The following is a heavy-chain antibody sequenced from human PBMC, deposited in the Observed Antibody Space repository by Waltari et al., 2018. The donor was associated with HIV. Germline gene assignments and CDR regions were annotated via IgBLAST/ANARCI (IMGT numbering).Heavy chain of an antibody. D-gene: IGHD2-2*01. CDR3: ARDRGSSTRYNWFDP. CDR1: VFTFSSYC. V-gene: IGHV3-7*01. J-gene: IGHJ5*02. CDR2: IKQDGGEK. Sequence: EVQLVESGGGLVQPGGSLRLSCAAPVFTFSSYCRSCVRQAPGKGLEWVANIKQDGGEKYYVDSVKGRFTISRDNAKNSLYLQMNSLRAEDTAVYYCARDRGSSTRYNWFDPWGQGTLVTVSS.